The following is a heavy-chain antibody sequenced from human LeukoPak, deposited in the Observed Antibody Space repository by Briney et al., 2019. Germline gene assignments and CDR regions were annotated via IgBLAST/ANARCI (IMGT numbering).Heavy chain of an antibody. Sequence: ASVKVSCRASGFTFTAYDLHWVRQAPGHGPEWMGRINTNSCDTNYGQKFQDRVTMTRDTSITTVYMELSRLTSDDTAVYYCARDCLSAAGRGGWGPGTLVTVSS. V-gene: IGHV1-2*06. CDR1: GFTFTAYD. D-gene: IGHD6-13*01. J-gene: IGHJ4*02. CDR3: ARDCLSAAGRGG. CDR2: INTNSCDT.